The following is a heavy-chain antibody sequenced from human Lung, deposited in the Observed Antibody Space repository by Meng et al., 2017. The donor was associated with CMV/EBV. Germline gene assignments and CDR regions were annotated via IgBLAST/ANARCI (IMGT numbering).Heavy chain of an antibody. D-gene: IGHD2-2*01. Sequence: GESLKISCAASGFTFSSYWMSWVRQAPGKGLEWVANIKQDGSEKYYVDSVKGRFTISRDNAKNSLYLQMNSLRAEDTAVYYCARLVFGGAFDIWGQGTMVTFSS. V-gene: IGHV3-7*01. CDR1: GFTFSSYW. J-gene: IGHJ3*02. CDR3: ARLVFGGAFDI. CDR2: IKQDGSEK.